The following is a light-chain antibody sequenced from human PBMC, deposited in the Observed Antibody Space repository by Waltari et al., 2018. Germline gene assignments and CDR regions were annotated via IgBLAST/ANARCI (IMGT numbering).Light chain of an antibody. V-gene: IGKV2-30*01. CDR3: MQATHWPRT. J-gene: IGKJ1*01. Sequence: VVLTQSPLSLPVALGQPASISCRPSQHLVNSDRNTYLNWFHQRPGQAPRRLIYKISNRDSGVPDRFSASGSGTDFTLRISRVEAEDVGVYYCMQATHWPRTFGQGTKLEIK. CDR1: QHLVNSDRNTY. CDR2: KIS.